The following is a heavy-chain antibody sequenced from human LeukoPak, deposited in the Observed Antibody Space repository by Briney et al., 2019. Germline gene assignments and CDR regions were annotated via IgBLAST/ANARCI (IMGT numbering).Heavy chain of an antibody. CDR3: ARQADCSGGSCYAYYYYYGMDV. CDR2: ISAYNGNT. D-gene: IGHD2-15*01. Sequence: ASVKVSCKASGYTFTSYGISWVRQAPGQGLEWMGWISAYNGNTNYAQKLQGRVTMTTDTSTSTAYMELRSLRSDDTAVYYCARQADCSGGSCYAYYYYYGMDVWGQGTTVTVSS. J-gene: IGHJ6*02. CDR1: GYTFTSYG. V-gene: IGHV1-18*01.